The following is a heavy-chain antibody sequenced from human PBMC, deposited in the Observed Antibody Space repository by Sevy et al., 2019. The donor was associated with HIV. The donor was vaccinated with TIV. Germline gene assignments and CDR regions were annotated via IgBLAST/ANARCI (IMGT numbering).Heavy chain of an antibody. CDR3: SRRGYSGYDSSLRYNWFDP. V-gene: IGHV5-51*01. D-gene: IGHD5-12*01. Sequence: GESLKISCKGSGYSFTSYWIGWVRQMPGKGLEWMGIIYPGDSDTRYSPSFQGQVTISADKSISTAYLQWSSLKASDTARYYCSRRGYSGYDSSLRYNWFDPWGQGTLVTVSS. CDR2: IYPGDSDT. J-gene: IGHJ5*02. CDR1: GYSFTSYW.